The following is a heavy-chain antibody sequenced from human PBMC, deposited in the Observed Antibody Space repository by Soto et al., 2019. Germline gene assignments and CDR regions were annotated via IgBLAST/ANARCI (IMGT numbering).Heavy chain of an antibody. J-gene: IGHJ6*02. CDR2: IYYSGST. D-gene: IGHD2-8*01. V-gene: IGHV4-31*02. Sequence: PSETLSLTXTVSGGSISSGGYYWSWIRQHPGKGLEWIGYIYYSGSTYYNPSLKGRVTISVDTSKNQFSLKLSSVTAADTAVYYCARERPKWGMPGMDVWGQGTTVTVSS. CDR3: ARERPKWGMPGMDV. CDR1: GGSISSGGYY.